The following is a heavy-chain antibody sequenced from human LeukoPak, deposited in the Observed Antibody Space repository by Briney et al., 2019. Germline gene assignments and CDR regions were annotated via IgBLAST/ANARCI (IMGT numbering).Heavy chain of an antibody. Sequence: SGTLSLTCAVSGGSISSSNWWSWVRQPPGKGLEWIGEIYHSGSTNYNPSLKSRVTISVDKSKNQFSLKLSSVTAADTAVYYCARRFDEYSSSWSPLDYFGYWGQGTLVTVSS. CDR1: GGSISSSNW. D-gene: IGHD6-13*01. CDR2: IYHSGST. V-gene: IGHV4-4*02. J-gene: IGHJ4*02. CDR3: ARRFDEYSSSWSPLDYFGY.